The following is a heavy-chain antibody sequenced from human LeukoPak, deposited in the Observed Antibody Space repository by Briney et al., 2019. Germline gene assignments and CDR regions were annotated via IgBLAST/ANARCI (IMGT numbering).Heavy chain of an antibody. J-gene: IGHJ4*02. CDR1: GYSFTTYW. Sequence: GESLKISCKGSGYSFTTYWIGWVRQMPGRGLEWMGIIYPGDPDTRYSPSFQGQVTISADKSISTAYLQWSSLKASDTAMYHCARQFRDSSGYYSYYFDYWGQGTLVTVSS. V-gene: IGHV5-51*01. D-gene: IGHD3-22*01. CDR3: ARQFRDSSGYYSYYFDY. CDR2: IYPGDPDT.